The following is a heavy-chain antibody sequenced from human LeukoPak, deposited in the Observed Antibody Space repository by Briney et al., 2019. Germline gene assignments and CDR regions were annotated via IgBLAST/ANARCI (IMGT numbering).Heavy chain of an antibody. CDR3: ARTFYDFWSGFSNYDSFHI. J-gene: IGHJ3*02. V-gene: IGHV1-18*01. CDR1: GYTFTNYG. Sequence: ASVKVSCKASGYTFTNYGIIWVRQAPGRGLEWMGWNSAYNDNTNYAQKFQGRVTMITDTSTNTAYMELRSLTSDDTAVYYCARTFYDFWSGFSNYDSFHIWGQGTLVTVSS. CDR2: NSAYNDNT. D-gene: IGHD3-3*01.